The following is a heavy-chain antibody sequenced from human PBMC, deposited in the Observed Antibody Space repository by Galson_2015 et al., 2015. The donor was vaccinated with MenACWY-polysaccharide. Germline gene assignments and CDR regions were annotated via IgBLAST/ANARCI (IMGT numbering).Heavy chain of an antibody. V-gene: IGHV1-69*04. CDR3: ATDNLDYAHDY. CDR2: IIPILSVA. Sequence: SVKVSCKASGGTFSSYSITLVRQAPGQGLEWMGRIIPILSVAHYARNFQGRVTISADKSTGTAYMELSGLRSEDTATYYCATDNLDYAHDYWGQETLFPVSS. CDR1: GGTFSSYS. J-gene: IGHJ4*02. D-gene: IGHD1-7*01.